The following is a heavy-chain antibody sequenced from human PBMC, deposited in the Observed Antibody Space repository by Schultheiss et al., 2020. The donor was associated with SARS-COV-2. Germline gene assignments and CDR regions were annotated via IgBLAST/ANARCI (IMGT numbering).Heavy chain of an antibody. Sequence: GGSLRLSCAASGFPFSNYGMSWVRQAPGKGLEWVGRIRSKANSYATAYAASVKGRFTISRDDSKNMAYLQMNSLKTEDTAVYYCTRISVTMTPGGMDVWGQGTTVTVSS. CDR1: GFPFSNYG. D-gene: IGHD3-22*01. CDR2: IRSKANSYAT. J-gene: IGHJ6*02. V-gene: IGHV3-73*01. CDR3: TRISVTMTPGGMDV.